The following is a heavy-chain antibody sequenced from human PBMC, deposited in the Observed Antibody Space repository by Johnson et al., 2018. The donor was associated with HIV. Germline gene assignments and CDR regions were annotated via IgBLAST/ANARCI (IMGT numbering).Heavy chain of an antibody. CDR3: ARESLTTSDAFDM. V-gene: IGHV3-20*03. CDR2: INWNGGST. Sequence: MKWVRQTPGMGLEWVSAINWNGGSTGYADSVKGRFTISRDNAKNSLYLRMNSPTAEDTAVYYCARESLTTSDAFDMWGQGTMVTVSS. J-gene: IGHJ3*02. D-gene: IGHD1-1*01.